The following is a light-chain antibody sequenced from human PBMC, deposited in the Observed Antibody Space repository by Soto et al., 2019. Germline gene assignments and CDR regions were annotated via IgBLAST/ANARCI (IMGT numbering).Light chain of an antibody. CDR2: DVS. J-gene: IGLJ2*01. Sequence: QSVLTQPASVSGSPGQSITISCTGTSSDVGAYNYVSLYQQHPGKAPKLMIFDVSNRPSGFSNRFSGSKSGNTASLTISGLQAEDEADYYCSSYTSSSIVVFGGGTKVTVL. CDR3: SSYTSSSIVV. V-gene: IGLV2-14*03. CDR1: SSDVGAYNY.